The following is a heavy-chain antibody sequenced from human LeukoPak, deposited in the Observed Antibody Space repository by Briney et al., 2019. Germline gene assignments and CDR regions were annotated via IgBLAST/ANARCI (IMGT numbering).Heavy chain of an antibody. V-gene: IGHV3-13*01. Sequence: GGSLRLSCAASGFTFSSYGMHWVRQATGKGLEWVSAIGTAGDTYYPGSVKGRFTISRENAKNSLYLQMNSLRAGDTAVYYCARELPSTDAFDIWGQGTMVTVSS. J-gene: IGHJ3*02. CDR3: ARELPSTDAFDI. CDR2: IGTAGDT. CDR1: GFTFSSYG. D-gene: IGHD3-10*01.